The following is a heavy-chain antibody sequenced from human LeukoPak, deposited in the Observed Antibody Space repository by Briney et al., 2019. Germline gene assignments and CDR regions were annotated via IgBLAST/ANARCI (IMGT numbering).Heavy chain of an antibody. Sequence: ASVKVSCKASGYTFTGYYMHWVRQAPGQGLEWMGRINPNSGGTNYAQKFQGRVTMTRDTSISTAYMELSRLRSDDTAVYYCAPFLMVRGVLDYWGQGTLVTVSS. CDR1: GYTFTGYY. J-gene: IGHJ4*02. V-gene: IGHV1-2*06. CDR2: INPNSGGT. CDR3: APFLMVRGVLDY. D-gene: IGHD3-10*01.